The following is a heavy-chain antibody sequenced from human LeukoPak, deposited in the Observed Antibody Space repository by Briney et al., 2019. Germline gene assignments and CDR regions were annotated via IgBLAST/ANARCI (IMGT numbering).Heavy chain of an antibody. CDR1: GGTFSSYA. CDR2: IIPIFGTA. V-gene: IGHV1-69*05. D-gene: IGHD5-18*01. Sequence: ASVKVSCKASGGTFSSYAISWVRQAPGQGLEWMGGIIPIFGTANYAQKFQGRVTITTDESTSTAYMELSSLRSEDTAVYYCARWGDTTMVWGGYYFDYWGQGTLVTVSS. J-gene: IGHJ4*02. CDR3: ARWGDTTMVWGGYYFDY.